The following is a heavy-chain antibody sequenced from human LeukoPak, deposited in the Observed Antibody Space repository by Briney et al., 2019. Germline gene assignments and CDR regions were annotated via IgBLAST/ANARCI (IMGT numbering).Heavy chain of an antibody. CDR3: ARRTHPGDYGEPWYFDY. J-gene: IGHJ4*02. Sequence: GSSVKVSCKASGYTFTSYAISWVRQAPGQGLEWMGGIIPIFGTANYAQKFQGRVTITADESTSTAYMELSSLRSEDTAVYYCARRTHPGDYGEPWYFDYWGQGTLVTVSS. CDR1: GYTFTSYA. D-gene: IGHD4-17*01. CDR2: IIPIFGTA. V-gene: IGHV1-69*13.